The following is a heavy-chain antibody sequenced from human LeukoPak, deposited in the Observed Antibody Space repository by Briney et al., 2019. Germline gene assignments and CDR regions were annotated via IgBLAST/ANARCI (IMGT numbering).Heavy chain of an antibody. Sequence: GGSLRLSCAASGFTFSSYSMNWVRQAPGKGLEWVSYISSSSTTIYYADSVKGRFTISRDNAKNSLYLQMNSLRAEDTAVYYCARSTPSGSYSPWGQGTLVTVSS. CDR3: ARSTPSGSYSP. V-gene: IGHV3-48*01. CDR1: GFTFSSYS. D-gene: IGHD1-26*01. CDR2: ISSSSTTI. J-gene: IGHJ5*02.